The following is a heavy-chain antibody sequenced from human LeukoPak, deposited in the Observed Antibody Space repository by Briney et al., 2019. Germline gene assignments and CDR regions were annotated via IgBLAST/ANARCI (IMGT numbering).Heavy chain of an antibody. Sequence: PGGSLRLSCVASGFTFDDYAMHWVRQTPGKGLEWVSLINGDGDTTYYADSVKGRFTISRDNSKNSLYLQMNSPRTEDTALYYCAKRPPVGSGQGLDYWGQGTLVTVSS. CDR2: INGDGDTT. V-gene: IGHV3-43*02. D-gene: IGHD1-26*01. CDR1: GFTFDDYA. J-gene: IGHJ4*02. CDR3: AKRPPVGSGQGLDY.